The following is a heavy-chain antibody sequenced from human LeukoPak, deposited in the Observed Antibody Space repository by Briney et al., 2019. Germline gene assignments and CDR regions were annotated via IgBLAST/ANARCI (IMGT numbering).Heavy chain of an antibody. V-gene: IGHV3-30-3*01. CDR3: ARGPVPDIWTSYYFDY. CDR2: ISYDGSNK. D-gene: IGHD2-2*01. Sequence: GGSLRLPCAASGFTFSSYAMHWVRQAPGKGLEWVAVISYDGSNKYYADSVKGRFTISRDNSKNTLYLQMNSLRAEDTAVYYCARGPVPDIWTSYYFDYWGQGTLVTVSS. CDR1: GFTFSSYA. J-gene: IGHJ4*02.